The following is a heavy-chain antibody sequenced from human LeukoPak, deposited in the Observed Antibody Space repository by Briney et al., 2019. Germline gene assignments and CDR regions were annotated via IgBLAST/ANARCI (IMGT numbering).Heavy chain of an antibody. J-gene: IGHJ4*02. V-gene: IGHV3-53*01. CDR1: GLTVSLNC. Sequence: GGSLRLSCVASGLTVSLNCMTWVRQAPGKGLEWVSVIYSDGNTYYSGSAKGRFTISRDNSKNTLDLQMNSLRAEDTAVYYCARDYGSRGSSSYPFDNWSQGTLVTVSP. CDR2: IYSDGNT. CDR3: ARDYGSRGSSSYPFDN. D-gene: IGHD3-10*01.